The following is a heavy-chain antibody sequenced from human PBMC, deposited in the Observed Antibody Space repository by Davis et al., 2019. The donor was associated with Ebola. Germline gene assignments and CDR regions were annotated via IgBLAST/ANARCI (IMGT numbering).Heavy chain of an antibody. D-gene: IGHD3-10*01. CDR3: AKIGVRHSGDY. CDR1: GFTFSNYA. Sequence: PGGSLRLSCVASGFTFSNYAMIWVRQAPGRGLEWVSSISGSGGNTYYTDSVKGRFTIFRDNSRNTVFLQMNSLRVEDTAVYYCAKIGVRHSGDYWGQGTLVTVSS. V-gene: IGHV3-23*01. J-gene: IGHJ4*02. CDR2: ISGSGGNT.